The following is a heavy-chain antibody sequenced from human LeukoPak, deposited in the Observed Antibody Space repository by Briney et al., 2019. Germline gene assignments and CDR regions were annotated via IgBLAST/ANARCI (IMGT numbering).Heavy chain of an antibody. CDR3: ARGPNSNWSGLDF. CDR2: ISPTGSTT. D-gene: IGHD6-6*01. J-gene: IGHJ4*02. CDR1: GFSFSGHW. Sequence: GGSLRLSCTASGFSFSGHWMHWARQLPGKGLVWVSRISPTGSTTSYADSVRGRFTVSRDNAKNTLYLQVNNLRAEDTAVYYCARGPNSNWSGLDFWGQGTLVTVSS. V-gene: IGHV3-74*01.